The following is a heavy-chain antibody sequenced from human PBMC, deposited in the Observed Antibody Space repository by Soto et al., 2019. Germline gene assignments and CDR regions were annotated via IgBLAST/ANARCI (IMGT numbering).Heavy chain of an antibody. CDR3: VKGKMSEMATILSDKWFDP. J-gene: IGHJ5*02. D-gene: IGHD5-12*01. CDR2: ITPIIGPS. CDR1: GGTFXXXX. V-gene: IGHV1-69*01. Sequence: QVQLVQSGXXXXKPGSSVKVSCXXXGGTFXXXXXXXVRQAPGQXXXKLEEITPIIGPSNYAQKFQGRVTITADESTRTAYMELSSLRSEDTAVYYCVKGKMSEMATILSDKWFDPWGQGTLVTVSS.